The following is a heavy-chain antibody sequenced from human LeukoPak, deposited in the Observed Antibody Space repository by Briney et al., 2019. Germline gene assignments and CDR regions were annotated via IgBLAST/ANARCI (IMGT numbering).Heavy chain of an antibody. V-gene: IGHV4-59*01. J-gene: IGHJ3*02. D-gene: IGHD3-22*01. CDR3: AREYYYDSSGYYPERAFDI. CDR2: IYYSGST. Sequence: SETLSLTCTVSGGSISSYYWSWIRQPPGKGLEWIGYIYYSGSTNYNPSLKSRVTISVDTSKNQFSLKLSSVTAADTAVYYCAREYYYDSSGYYPERAFDIWGQGTMVTVSS. CDR1: GGSISSYY.